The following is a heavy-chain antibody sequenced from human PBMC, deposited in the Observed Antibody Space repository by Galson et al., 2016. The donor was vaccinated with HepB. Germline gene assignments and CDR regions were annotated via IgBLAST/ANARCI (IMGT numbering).Heavy chain of an antibody. CDR3: AKGTTRLGDN. CDR2: ISTSGGST. Sequence: SLRLSCAASGFAFSVYGMTWVRQAPRKGLEWVAAISTSGGSTDYADSVKGRFTISRDNSKSMLYLQMNSLRVGDTALYYCAKGTTRLGDNWGQGILVTVSS. D-gene: IGHD1-26*01. J-gene: IGHJ4*02. CDR1: GFAFSVYG. V-gene: IGHV3-23*01.